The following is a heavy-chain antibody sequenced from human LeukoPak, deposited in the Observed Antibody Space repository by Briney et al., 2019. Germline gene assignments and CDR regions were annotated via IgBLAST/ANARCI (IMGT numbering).Heavy chain of an antibody. CDR1: GGTFSSYA. V-gene: IGHV1-69*05. CDR3: ARDLFGQAGNYERYFDY. D-gene: IGHD4-11*01. J-gene: IGHJ4*02. CDR2: IIPIFGTA. Sequence: SVKVSCKASGGTFSSYAISWVRQAPGQGLEWMGRIIPIFGTANYAQKFQGRVTITTDESTSTAYMELSSLRSEDTAVYYCARDLFGQAGNYERYFDYWGQGTLVTVSS.